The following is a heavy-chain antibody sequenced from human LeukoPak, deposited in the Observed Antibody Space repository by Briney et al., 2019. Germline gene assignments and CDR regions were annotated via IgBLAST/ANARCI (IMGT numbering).Heavy chain of an antibody. Sequence: GGSLRLSCAASGFTFSNYGMNWVRQAPGKGLERVSFTDTSGSYIYYGDSVKGRFTISRDNAKNLLFLQMNSLRPEDTAVYYCAKPRGGDSWAFDFWGQGTMVTVSS. D-gene: IGHD2-21*02. CDR3: AKPRGGDSWAFDF. CDR1: GFTFSNYG. V-gene: IGHV3-21*06. CDR2: TDTSGSYI. J-gene: IGHJ3*01.